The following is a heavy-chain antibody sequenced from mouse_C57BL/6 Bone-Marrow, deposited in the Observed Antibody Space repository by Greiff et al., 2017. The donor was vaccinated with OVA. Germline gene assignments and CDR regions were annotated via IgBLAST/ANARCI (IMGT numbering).Heavy chain of an antibody. J-gene: IGHJ4*01. CDR1: GYTFTDYE. D-gene: IGHD1-1*01. CDR3: TWITTVVGPGAMDY. CDR2: IDPETGGT. V-gene: IGHV1-15*01. Sequence: VQLQQSGAELVRPGASVTLSCKASGYTFTDYEMHWVKQTPVHGLEWIGAIDPETGGTAYNQKFKGKAILTADKSSSTAYMELRSLTSEDTAVYYCTWITTVVGPGAMDYWGQGTSVTVSS.